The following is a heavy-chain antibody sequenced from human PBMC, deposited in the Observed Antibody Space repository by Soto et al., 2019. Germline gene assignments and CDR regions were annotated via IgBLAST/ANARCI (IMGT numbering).Heavy chain of an antibody. CDR2: IDGVGTGT. J-gene: IGHJ6*02. CDR1: GFTFTNYW. D-gene: IGHD1-20*01. V-gene: IGHV3-74*01. CDR3: ARGGRYPKSSFYYGMDV. Sequence: EVQLVQSGGGSVQPGGSLRLSCAASGFTFTNYWMHWVRQVPGKGLVWVSRIDGVGTGTSYSDSVRGRFTISRDNAENTLYLQMNSLRAEDTAVYYCARGGRYPKSSFYYGMDVWGQGTTVTVSS.